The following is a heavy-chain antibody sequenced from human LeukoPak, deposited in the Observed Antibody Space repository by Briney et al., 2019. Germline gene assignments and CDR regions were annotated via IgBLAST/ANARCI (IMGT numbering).Heavy chain of an antibody. CDR1: GGSISSSGYS. CDR2: IYHSGST. CDR3: GTNRGYNHGYIDY. Sequence: PSETLSLTCAVSGGSISSSGYSWSWIRQPPGKGLEWIGYIYHSGSTYYNPSLKSRVTISVDMSKNQFSLKLSSVTAADTAVYYCGTNRGYNHGYIDYWGQGTLVTVSS. V-gene: IGHV4-30-2*01. D-gene: IGHD5-18*01. J-gene: IGHJ4*02.